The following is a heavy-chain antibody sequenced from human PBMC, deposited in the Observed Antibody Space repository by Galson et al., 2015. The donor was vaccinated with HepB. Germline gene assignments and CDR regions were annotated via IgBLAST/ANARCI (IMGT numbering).Heavy chain of an antibody. CDR1: GFTFSSYN. CDR2: ICSSCSTI. J-gene: IGHJ4*02. CDR3: ARDFPYFDY. Sequence: LRLSCAASGFTFSSYNMNWVRQAPGKGLEWVSYICSSCSTIYYADSVKGRFTISRDNGKNSLFPQMNSLRAEDTAVYYCARDFPYFDYWGQGTLVTVSS. V-gene: IGHV3-48*01.